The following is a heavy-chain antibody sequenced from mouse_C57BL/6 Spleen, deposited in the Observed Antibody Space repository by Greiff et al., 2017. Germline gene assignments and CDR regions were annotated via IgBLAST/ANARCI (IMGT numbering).Heavy chain of an antibody. Sequence: QVQLQQSGAELVRPGASVKLSCKASGCTFTDYYINWVKQRPGQGLEWIARIYPGSGNTYYNEKFKGKATLTAEKSSSTAYMQLSSLTSEDSAVYFCARTGTVLYWYFDVWGTGTTVTVSS. CDR2: IYPGSGNT. CDR1: GCTFTDYY. V-gene: IGHV1-76*01. J-gene: IGHJ1*03. CDR3: ARTGTVLYWYFDV. D-gene: IGHD4-1*01.